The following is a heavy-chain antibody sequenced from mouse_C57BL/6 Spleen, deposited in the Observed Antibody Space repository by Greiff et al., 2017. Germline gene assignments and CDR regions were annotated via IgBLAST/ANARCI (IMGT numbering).Heavy chain of an antibody. D-gene: IGHD1-1*02. Sequence: QVQLLQSGPELVRPGVSVKISCKGSGYTFTDYAMPWVKQSHAKSLEWIGVISTYYGDASYNQKFKDQFTMTVDKSSSTAYLELARLTSEGSAVYYCARMWSPMGYWGQGTSVTVSS. CDR1: GYTFTDYA. CDR2: ISTYYGDA. CDR3: ARMWSPMGY. J-gene: IGHJ4*01. V-gene: IGHV1-67*01.